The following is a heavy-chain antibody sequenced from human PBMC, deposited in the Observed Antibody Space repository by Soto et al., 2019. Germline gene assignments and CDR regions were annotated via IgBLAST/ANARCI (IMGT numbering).Heavy chain of an antibody. CDR3: AAGLRFLEWSSIDY. CDR1: GYTFTSYA. D-gene: IGHD3-3*01. V-gene: IGHV1-3*01. J-gene: IGHJ4*02. Sequence: ASVKVSCKASGYTFTSYAMHWVRQATGQRLEWMGWINAGNGNTKYSQKFQGRVTITRNTSASTAYMELSSLRSEDTAVYYCAAGLRFLEWSSIDYWGQGTLVTVSS. CDR2: INAGNGNT.